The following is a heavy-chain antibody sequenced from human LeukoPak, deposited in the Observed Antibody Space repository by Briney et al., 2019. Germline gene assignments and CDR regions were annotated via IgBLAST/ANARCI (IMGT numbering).Heavy chain of an antibody. CDR1: GFTLSSYA. CDR2: ISGGSA. D-gene: IGHD3-3*01. V-gene: IGHV3-23*01. CDR3: AKDRSSRYDFWSGAFSHYYYYYMDV. Sequence: RGGSLTLSCAASGFTLSSYAMSWVRQAPGKGLEWVSAISGGSADYGDSEKGRFSMSIDNAKNTPYVQMHSLRAEDTAVDYCAKDRSSRYDFWSGAFSHYYYYYMDVWSKGTTVTVSS. J-gene: IGHJ6*03.